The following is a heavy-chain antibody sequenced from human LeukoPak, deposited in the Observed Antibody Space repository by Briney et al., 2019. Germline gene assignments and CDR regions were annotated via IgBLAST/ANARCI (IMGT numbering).Heavy chain of an antibody. CDR3: AKGIGGSSWYYFDY. Sequence: GGSLRLSCAASGFTFSSYSMNWVRQAPGKGLEWVSAISGSGGSTYYADSVKGRFTISRDNSKNTLYLQMNSLRAEDTAVYYCAKGIGGSSWYYFDYWGQGTLVTVSS. J-gene: IGHJ4*02. D-gene: IGHD6-13*01. CDR1: GFTFSSYS. V-gene: IGHV3-23*01. CDR2: ISGSGGST.